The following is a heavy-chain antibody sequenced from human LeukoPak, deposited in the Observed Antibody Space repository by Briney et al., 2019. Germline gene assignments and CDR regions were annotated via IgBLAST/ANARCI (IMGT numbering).Heavy chain of an antibody. J-gene: IGHJ6*03. V-gene: IGHV3-74*01. CDR2: INSDGSST. D-gene: IGHD5-24*01. Sequence: GGSLRLSCAASGLTFSSYWMHWVRQAPGKGLVWVSRINSDGSSTSYADSVKGRFTISRDNAKNTLYLQMNSLRAEDTAVYYCARAEMATIGGPYYYYYMDVWGKGTTVTISS. CDR3: ARAEMATIGGPYYYYYMDV. CDR1: GLTFSSYW.